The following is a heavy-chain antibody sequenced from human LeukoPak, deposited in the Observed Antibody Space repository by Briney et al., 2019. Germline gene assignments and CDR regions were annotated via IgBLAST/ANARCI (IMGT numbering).Heavy chain of an antibody. V-gene: IGHV3-30*03. CDR3: AREGYYGSGSPPSLYFDY. Sequence: GGSLRLSCAASGLTFSDYGMYWVRQAPGKGLEWVAVTSSDLNVKLYADSVKGRFTISRDNSRSTLYLQMNSLRPEDTAIYYCAREGYYGSGSPPSLYFDYWGQGTLVTVSS. D-gene: IGHD3-10*01. CDR2: TSSDLNVK. CDR1: GLTFSDYG. J-gene: IGHJ4*02.